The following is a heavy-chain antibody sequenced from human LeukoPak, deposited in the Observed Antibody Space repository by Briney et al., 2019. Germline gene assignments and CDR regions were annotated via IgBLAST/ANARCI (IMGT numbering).Heavy chain of an antibody. J-gene: IGHJ4*02. D-gene: IGHD4-11*01. V-gene: IGHV4-34*01. Sequence: PSETLSLTCAVYGGSFSGYYWSWIRQPPGKGLEWIGEINHSGSTNYNPPLKSRVTISVDTSKNQFSLKLSSVTAADTAVYYCARREAVTTRIGYWGQGTLVTVSS. CDR3: ARREAVTTRIGY. CDR2: INHSGST. CDR1: GGSFSGYY.